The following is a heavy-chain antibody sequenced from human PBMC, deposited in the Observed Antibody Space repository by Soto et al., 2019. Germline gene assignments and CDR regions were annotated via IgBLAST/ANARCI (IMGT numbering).Heavy chain of an antibody. D-gene: IGHD3-3*01. CDR3: ASDRLTKYGEGHLYYFDY. V-gene: IGHV4-39*01. CDR1: GGSITNTSYY. CDR2: IYYSGTT. Sequence: QLQLQESGPGLVKPSETLSLTCTVSGGSITNTSYYWGWIRQPPGKGLEWMGGIYYSGTTYNNPSLKIQVTMSIDTSKNQFSLKLSSVTAADTAVYYCASDRLTKYGEGHLYYFDYWGQGALVTVSS. J-gene: IGHJ4*02.